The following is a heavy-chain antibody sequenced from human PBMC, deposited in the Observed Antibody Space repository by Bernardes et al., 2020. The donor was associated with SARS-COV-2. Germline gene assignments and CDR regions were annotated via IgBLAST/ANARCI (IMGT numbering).Heavy chain of an antibody. J-gene: IGHJ1*01. CDR3: ARDYCGSSSCHEYFQH. CDR2: INHSGGT. D-gene: IGHD2-2*01. Sequence: SETLSLTCAVSGGSFSGYYWSWIRQPPGKGLEWIAKINHSGGTNYNPSLKSRVTISVDTSKNQFSLKMTSVTAADTAVYYCARDYCGSSSCHEYFQHWGQGTLVTVSS. V-gene: IGHV4-34*01. CDR1: GGSFSGYY.